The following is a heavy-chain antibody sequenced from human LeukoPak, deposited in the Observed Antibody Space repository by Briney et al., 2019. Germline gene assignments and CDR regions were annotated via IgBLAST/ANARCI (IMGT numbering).Heavy chain of an antibody. D-gene: IGHD6-13*01. CDR2: ISGSGGST. CDR1: GFTFSSYG. V-gene: IGHV3-23*01. Sequence: GGSLRLSCAASGFTFSSYGMSWVRQAPGKGLEWVSAISGSGGSTYYADPVKGRFTISRDNSKNTLYLQMNSLRAEDTAVYYCAKERESSSWSYYYYMDVWGKGTTVTVSS. J-gene: IGHJ6*03. CDR3: AKERESSSWSYYYYMDV.